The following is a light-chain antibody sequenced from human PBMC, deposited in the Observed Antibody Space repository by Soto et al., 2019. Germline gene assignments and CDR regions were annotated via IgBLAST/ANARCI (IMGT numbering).Light chain of an antibody. CDR2: DTS. V-gene: IGLV7-46*01. CDR3: LLSYSGARPM. J-gene: IGLJ7*01. Sequence: QAVVTQEPSLTVSPGGTVTLTCGSSTGAVTSGHYPYWFQQKPGQAPRTLIYDTSNNPSWTPARFSGSLLGGKAALTLSGAQPEDEAEYYCLLSYSGARPMFGGGTQLTVL. CDR1: TGAVTSGHY.